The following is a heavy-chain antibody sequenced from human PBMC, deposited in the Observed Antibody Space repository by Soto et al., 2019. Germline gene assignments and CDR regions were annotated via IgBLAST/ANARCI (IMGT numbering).Heavy chain of an antibody. V-gene: IGHV3-23*01. J-gene: IGHJ6*02. CDR1: GFTFSNYA. D-gene: IGHD3-16*02. CDR2: LIGSGSDT. CDR3: ANIADYYGMDV. Sequence: GGSLILSSAASGFTFSNYAMSWVRQAPGKGLEWVSGLIGSGSDTYYGESVKGRFTISRDNAESTLYLQMNSLRADDTAVYYCANIADYYGMDVWGQGTTVTVSS.